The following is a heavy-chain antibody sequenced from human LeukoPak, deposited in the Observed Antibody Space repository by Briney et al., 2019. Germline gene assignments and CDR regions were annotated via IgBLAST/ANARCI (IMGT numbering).Heavy chain of an antibody. CDR1: GFTFSDYY. CDR3: ARVEGIAVAENAFDI. Sequence: GSLRLSCAASGFTFSDYYMSWIRQAPGKGLEWVSYISSSSSYTNYADSVKGRFTISRDNAKNSLYLQMNSLRAEDTAVYYCARVEGIAVAENAFDIWGKGTMVTVSS. CDR2: ISSSSSYT. D-gene: IGHD6-19*01. V-gene: IGHV3-11*06. J-gene: IGHJ3*02.